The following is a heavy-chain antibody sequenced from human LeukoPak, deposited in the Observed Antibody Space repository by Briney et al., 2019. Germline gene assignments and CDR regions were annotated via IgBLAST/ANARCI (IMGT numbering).Heavy chain of an antibody. CDR3: AKVSAGVVVVAAKYYFDY. V-gene: IGHV3-23*01. D-gene: IGHD2-15*01. CDR2: ISGSGGST. J-gene: IGHJ4*02. CDR1: GFTFSSYA. Sequence: HPGGSLRLSCAASGFTFSSYAMSWVRQAPGKGLEWVPAISGSGGSTYYADSVKGRFTISRDNSKNTLYLQMNSLRAEDTAAYYCAKVSAGVVVVAAKYYFDYWGQGTLVTVSS.